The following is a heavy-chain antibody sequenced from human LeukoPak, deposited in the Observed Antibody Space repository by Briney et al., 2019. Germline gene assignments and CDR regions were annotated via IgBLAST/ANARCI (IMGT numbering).Heavy chain of an antibody. CDR1: GYTLTELT. Sequence: SVKVSCKVSGYTLTELTIHWVRHAPGKGLEWMGGFDPEDGETIYAQKFQGRVTMTEDTSTDTAYMELSSLRSEDTAVYYCATSDIGGAGTKYYYYMDVWGKGTTVTVSS. CDR2: FDPEDGET. V-gene: IGHV1-24*01. CDR3: ATSDIGGAGTKYYYYMDV. D-gene: IGHD5-12*01. J-gene: IGHJ6*03.